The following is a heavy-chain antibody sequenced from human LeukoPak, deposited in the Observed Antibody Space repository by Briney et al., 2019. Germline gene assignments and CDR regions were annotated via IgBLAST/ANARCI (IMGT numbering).Heavy chain of an antibody. Sequence: TGGSLRLSCAASGFTFSSYSMNWVRQAPGKGLEWVSYISSSSSTIYYADSVKGRFTISRDNAKNSLYLQMNSLRAEDTAVYYCARAFRDVIFDSWGQGTLVTVSS. CDR3: ARAFRDVIFDS. V-gene: IGHV3-48*04. CDR2: ISSSSSTI. D-gene: IGHD5-24*01. CDR1: GFTFSSYS. J-gene: IGHJ4*02.